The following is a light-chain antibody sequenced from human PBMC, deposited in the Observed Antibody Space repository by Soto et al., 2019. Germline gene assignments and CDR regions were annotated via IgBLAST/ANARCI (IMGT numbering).Light chain of an antibody. CDR3: QQFSSYPLT. V-gene: IGKV3-20*01. CDR1: QRVSSSY. Sequence: EIVLTQSPGTLSLGPGERATLSFRDSQRVSSSYLAWYQQKPGQAPRLLIYGAFNRATGIPDRFSGGGSGTDFTLTISRLEPEDFAVYYCQQFSSYPLTFGGGTKVDI. CDR2: GAF. J-gene: IGKJ4*02.